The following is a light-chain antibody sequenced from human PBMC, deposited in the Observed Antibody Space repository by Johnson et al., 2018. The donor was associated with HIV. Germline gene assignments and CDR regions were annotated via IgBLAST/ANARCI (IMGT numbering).Light chain of an antibody. V-gene: IGLV1-51*01. CDR3: GTWDSSLSAHV. CDR2: DNN. J-gene: IGLJ1*01. CDR1: SSNIGNNY. Sequence: HSVLTQPPSVSAAPGQKVTISCSGSSSNIGNNYVSWYQQLPGTAPKLLIYDNNKRPSGIPDRFSGSKSGTSATLGITGLQTGDEADYYCGTWDSSLSAHVVGTVTKVTVL.